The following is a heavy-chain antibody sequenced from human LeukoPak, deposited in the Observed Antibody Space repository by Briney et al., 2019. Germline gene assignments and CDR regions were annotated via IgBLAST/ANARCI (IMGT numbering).Heavy chain of an antibody. CDR3: ARSDFWSGYRFDY. V-gene: IGHV4-34*01. CDR1: GGSFSGYY. Sequence: PSETLSLTCAVYGGSFSGYYWSWIRQPPGKGLEWIGEINHSGSTNYNPSLKSRVTISVDTSKNQFSLKLTSVTAADTAVYHCARSDFWSGYRFDYWGQGTLVTVSS. CDR2: INHSGST. J-gene: IGHJ4*02. D-gene: IGHD3-3*01.